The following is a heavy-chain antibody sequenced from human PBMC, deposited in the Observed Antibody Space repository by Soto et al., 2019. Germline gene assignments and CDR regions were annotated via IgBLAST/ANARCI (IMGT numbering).Heavy chain of an antibody. CDR1: GGTFGSYA. J-gene: IGHJ6*02. Sequence: QVQLVQSGAEVKKPGSSVKVSCMASGGTFGSYAISWVRQAPGQGLEWMGGIIPIPGTANYAQKFQGRVTIAADESTSTAYMELSSLRSEDTAVYYCARSQGSSTSLELYYYYYYGMDVWGQGTTVTVSS. CDR2: IIPIPGTA. V-gene: IGHV1-69*01. D-gene: IGHD2-2*01. CDR3: ARSQGSSTSLELYYYYYYGMDV.